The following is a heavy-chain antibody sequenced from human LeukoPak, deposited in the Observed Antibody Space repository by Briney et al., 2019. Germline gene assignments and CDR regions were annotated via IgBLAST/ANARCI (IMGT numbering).Heavy chain of an antibody. CDR2: VNPNSGDT. Sequence: ASVKVSCKASGYTFTDYYIHCVRQAPGQGLEWMGWVNPNSGDTDYAQKFQDRVIMTRDTSINTAYIELSSLRSDDTAVYYCARGRRILWRDPNAGDFFDYWGQGTLVIVSS. CDR1: GYTFTDYY. V-gene: IGHV1-2*02. J-gene: IGHJ4*02. D-gene: IGHD2/OR15-2a*01. CDR3: ARGRRILWRDPNAGDFFDY.